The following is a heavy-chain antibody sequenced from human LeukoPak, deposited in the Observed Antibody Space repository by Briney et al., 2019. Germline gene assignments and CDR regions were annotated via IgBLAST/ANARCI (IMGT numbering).Heavy chain of an antibody. CDR3: ARNSYGDDY. CDR1: GFTFSNAW. J-gene: IGHJ4*02. D-gene: IGHD5-18*01. V-gene: IGHV4-34*01. CDR2: INHSGST. Sequence: PGGSLRLSCAASGFTFSNAWMSWVRQAPGKGLEWIGEINHSGSTNYNPSLKSRVTISVDTSKNQFSLKLSSVTAADTAVYYCARNSYGDDYWGQGTLVTVSS.